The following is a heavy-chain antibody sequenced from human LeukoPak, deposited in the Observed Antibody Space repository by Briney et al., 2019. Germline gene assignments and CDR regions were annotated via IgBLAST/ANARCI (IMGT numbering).Heavy chain of an antibody. CDR1: GFTFSHYW. J-gene: IGHJ4*02. D-gene: IGHD3-10*01. CDR3: ARDLYASGSYDY. Sequence: GGSLRLSCAASGFTFSHYWMSWVRQAPGKGLEWVANIKQDGSEKNYVDSVKGRFTISRDNAENSLYLQMNILRAEDTAVYYCARDLYASGSYDYWGQGTLVTVSS. CDR2: IKQDGSEK. V-gene: IGHV3-7*04.